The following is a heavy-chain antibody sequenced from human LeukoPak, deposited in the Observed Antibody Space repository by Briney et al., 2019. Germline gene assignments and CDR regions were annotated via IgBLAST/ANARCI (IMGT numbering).Heavy chain of an antibody. CDR2: IWYGGKNK. J-gene: IGHJ4*02. V-gene: IGHV3-30*18. CDR1: GFTFSSYG. CDR3: AKDFHYDFWSGSGPLDY. Sequence: PGRSLRLSCAAPGFTFSSYGMHWVRQAPGKGLEWVAVIWYGGKNKSYADSVKGRFTISRDYSKNTLYLQMNSLRPEDTAMYYCAKDFHYDFWSGSGPLDYWGQGTLVTVSS. D-gene: IGHD3-3*01.